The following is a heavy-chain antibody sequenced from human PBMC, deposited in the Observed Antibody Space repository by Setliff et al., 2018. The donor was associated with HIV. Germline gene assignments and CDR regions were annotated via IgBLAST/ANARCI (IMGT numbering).Heavy chain of an antibody. J-gene: IGHJ6*03. V-gene: IGHV3-9*01. CDR3: VKDGSVAGRNYFYMDV. Sequence: GGSLRLSCAASGFTFDDYAMHWVRQAPGMGLEWVSGISWNSDIIGYADCAEGRFTISRDNVRNSLYLLMNSLTAEDTASYYCVKDGSVAGRNYFYMDVWGKGTTVTVSS. D-gene: IGHD6-19*01. CDR1: GFTFDDYA. CDR2: ISWNSDII.